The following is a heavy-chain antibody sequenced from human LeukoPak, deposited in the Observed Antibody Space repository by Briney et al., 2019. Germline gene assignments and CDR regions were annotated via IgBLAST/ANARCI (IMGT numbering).Heavy chain of an antibody. CDR3: ARTYCSGGSRYPNWFDP. D-gene: IGHD2-15*01. CDR2: INPNSGGT. V-gene: IGHV1-2*02. J-gene: IGHJ5*02. Sequence: ASVKVSCKASGYTFTGYYMHWVRQAPGQGLEWMGWINPNSGGTNYAQKSQGRVTMTRDTSISTAYMELSRLRSDDTAVYYCARTYCSGGSRYPNWFDPWGQGSLVTVS. CDR1: GYTFTGYY.